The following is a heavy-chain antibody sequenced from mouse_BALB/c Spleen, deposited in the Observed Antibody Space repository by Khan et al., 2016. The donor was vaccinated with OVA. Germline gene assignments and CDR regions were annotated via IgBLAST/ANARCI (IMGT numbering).Heavy chain of an antibody. CDR1: GHTFTTYW. V-gene: IGHV1-7*01. J-gene: IGHJ2*01. Sequence: QIQLVQSGAELAKPGASVKMSCKASGHTFTTYWMHWVKQRPGQGLEWIGYINPTSGYTDYNQKFKDKATLTADKSSSTAYMQLSSLTSDDSAVYYCARDRIDYWGQGTTLTVSS. CDR2: INPTSGYT. CDR3: ARDRIDY.